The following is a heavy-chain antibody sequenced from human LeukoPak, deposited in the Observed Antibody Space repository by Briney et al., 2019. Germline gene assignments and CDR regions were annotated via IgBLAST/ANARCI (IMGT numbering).Heavy chain of an antibody. J-gene: IGHJ4*02. CDR2: ISSGGSTI. V-gene: IGHV3-11*04. Sequence: GGSLRLSCAASGFTFSGYYMSWIRQAPGKGLEWVSYISSGGSTIYYADSVKGRFTISRDNGKNSLYLQMNSLRAEDTALYYCATAPQTYRYLGYWGQGTLVTVSS. CDR1: GFTFSGYY. D-gene: IGHD3-16*02. CDR3: ATAPQTYRYLGY.